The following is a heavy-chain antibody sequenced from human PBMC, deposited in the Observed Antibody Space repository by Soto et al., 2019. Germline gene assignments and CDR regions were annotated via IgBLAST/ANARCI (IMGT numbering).Heavy chain of an antibody. CDR1: GGSFSGYY. CDR2: INHSGTT. Sequence: SETLSLTCAVYGGSFSGYYWTWIRQPPGTGLEWIGEINHSGTTNYNPSLKSRVTISVHTSKNQFSLKLSSVTAADTAVYYCARGRFNYYDSSGYYSRFDYWGQGTLVTVSS. D-gene: IGHD3-22*01. V-gene: IGHV4-34*01. J-gene: IGHJ4*02. CDR3: ARGRFNYYDSSGYYSRFDY.